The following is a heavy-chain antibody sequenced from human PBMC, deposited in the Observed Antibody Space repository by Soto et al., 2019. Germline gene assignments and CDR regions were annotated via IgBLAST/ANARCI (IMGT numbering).Heavy chain of an antibody. Sequence: SETLSLTCTVSGVSISSYYWSWFRQPPGKGLEWIGYIYYSGSTNYNPSLKSRVTISGDTSKNQFSLKLSSVTAADTAVYYCARSRGGYFDYWGQGTLVTVSS. V-gene: IGHV4-59*01. CDR2: IYYSGST. J-gene: IGHJ4*02. CDR3: ARSRGGYFDY. D-gene: IGHD3-22*01. CDR1: GVSISSYY.